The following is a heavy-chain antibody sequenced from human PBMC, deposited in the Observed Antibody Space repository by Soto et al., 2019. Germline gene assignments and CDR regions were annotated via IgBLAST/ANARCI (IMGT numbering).Heavy chain of an antibody. J-gene: IGHJ6*02. D-gene: IGHD2-2*01. CDR2: IIPGFGAA. CDR1: GGTFSSYA. V-gene: IGHV1-69*06. CDR3: ARDRRVVPAARSYYYYGMDV. Sequence: SVKVSCKASGGTFSSYAISGVRQAAGQGLEWMGGIIPGFGAANCAQKSQGRVTMNADKCTSTAYMRLSSRRSAVTAVYYCARDRRVVPAARSYYYYGMDVWGQGTTVTVSS.